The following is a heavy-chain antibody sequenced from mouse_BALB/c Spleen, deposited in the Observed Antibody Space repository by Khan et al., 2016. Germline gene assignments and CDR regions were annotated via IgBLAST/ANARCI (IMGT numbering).Heavy chain of an antibody. J-gene: IGHJ2*01. CDR1: GYSITSGYN. CDR2: IYYSGDT. CDR3: ASYSNGSISIY. V-gene: IGHV3-1*02. D-gene: IGHD1-1*01. Sequence: EVQLQESGPDLVKPSQSLSFTCTVTGYSITSGYNWHWIRQFPGNKLEWMGYIYYSGDTNYNPSLKSRLSITRATSKNQFFLQLHSVTTEDTATVYCASYSNGSISIYWGQGTTLTVSS.